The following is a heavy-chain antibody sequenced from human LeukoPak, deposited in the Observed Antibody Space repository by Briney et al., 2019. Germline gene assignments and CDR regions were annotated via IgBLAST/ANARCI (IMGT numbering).Heavy chain of an antibody. V-gene: IGHV4-59*08. J-gene: IGHJ3*02. D-gene: IGHD6-19*01. CDR1: GGSIDTWY. CDR2: IYYSGST. CDR3: ARRSGWTKKNAFDI. Sequence: SETLSLTCTVSGGSIDTWYWSWIRQPPGRGLEWIGSIYYSGSTYYNPSLKSRVTISVDTSKNQFSLKLSSVTAADTAVYYCARRSGWTKKNAFDIWGQGTMVTVSS.